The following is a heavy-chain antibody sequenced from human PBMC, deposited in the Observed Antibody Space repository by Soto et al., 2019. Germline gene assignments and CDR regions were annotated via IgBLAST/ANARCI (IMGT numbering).Heavy chain of an antibody. CDR2: IYAGGST. Sequence: PGGSLRLSCAASGFTVSTNYMSWVRQAPGKGLEWVSVIYAGGSTHYADSVEGRFTISRDNSNNMLFLQMNSLRVEDTAVYYCVREKVTMIIGFYYFDYWGQGTLVTVSS. V-gene: IGHV3-66*01. CDR3: VREKVTMIIGFYYFDY. CDR1: GFTVSTNY. J-gene: IGHJ4*02. D-gene: IGHD3-22*01.